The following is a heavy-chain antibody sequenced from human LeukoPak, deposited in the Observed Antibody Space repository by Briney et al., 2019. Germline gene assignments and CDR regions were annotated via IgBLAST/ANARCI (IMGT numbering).Heavy chain of an antibody. CDR2: INHSGST. CDR1: GGSFSGYY. CDR3: ARGWVFDY. Sequence: SETLSLTCAVYGGSFSGYYWSWIRQPPGKGLEWIGEINHSGSTNYNPSLKSRVTISVDTSKNQFSLKLSSVTAADTAVYYCARGWVFDYWGQGTLVIVSS. D-gene: IGHD7-27*01. J-gene: IGHJ4*02. V-gene: IGHV4-34*01.